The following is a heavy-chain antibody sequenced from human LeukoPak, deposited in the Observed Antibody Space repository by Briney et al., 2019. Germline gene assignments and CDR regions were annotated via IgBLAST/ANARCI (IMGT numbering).Heavy chain of an antibody. V-gene: IGHV1-2*04. D-gene: IGHD3-10*01. CDR2: INPNSGGT. J-gene: IGHJ6*04. Sequence: ASVKVSCKASGYTFTGYYMHWVRQAPGQGLEWMGWINPNSGGTDYAQKFQGWVTMTRDMSISTAYMELSRLRSDDTAVYYCARATRITMVRGVSSGGMDVWGKGTTVTVSS. CDR1: GYTFTGYY. CDR3: ARATRITMVRGVSSGGMDV.